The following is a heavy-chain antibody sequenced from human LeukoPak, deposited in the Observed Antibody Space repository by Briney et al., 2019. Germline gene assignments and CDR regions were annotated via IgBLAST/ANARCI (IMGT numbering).Heavy chain of an antibody. D-gene: IGHD1-26*01. Sequence: PGGSLRLSCAASGFTFSSYGMHWVRQAPGKGLEWVAFIRYDGSNKYYTDSVKGRFTISRDNSKNTLYLQMNSLRAEDTAVYYCAKGRGWEASYYMDVWGKGTTVTISS. V-gene: IGHV3-30*02. CDR1: GFTFSSYG. CDR3: AKGRGWEASYYMDV. CDR2: IRYDGSNK. J-gene: IGHJ6*03.